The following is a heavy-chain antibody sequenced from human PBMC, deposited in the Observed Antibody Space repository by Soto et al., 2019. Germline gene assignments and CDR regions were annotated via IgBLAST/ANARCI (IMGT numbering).Heavy chain of an antibody. D-gene: IGHD2-8*02. CDR3: TRKTGGYYFFEY. J-gene: IGHJ4*02. CDR2: ISSGGAT. CDR1: GTSISGDYW. Sequence: QVQLQDSGPGLVKPSDTLSLTCAVSGTSISGDYWWGWIRQTPGKGLEWIGYISSGGATHYNPSLGSRLTMSVDTSRSQFSLKLSSVTAVDAALYYCTRKTGGYYFFEYWGRGTLVTVSS. V-gene: IGHV4-28*01.